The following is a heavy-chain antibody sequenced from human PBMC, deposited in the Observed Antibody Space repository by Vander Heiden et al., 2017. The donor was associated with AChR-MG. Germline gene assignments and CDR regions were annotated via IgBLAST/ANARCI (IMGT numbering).Heavy chain of an antibody. CDR2: ISWNSGSI. J-gene: IGHJ4*01. CDR3: AKDSGLYSSSGTDY. CDR1: GFTFDDYA. Sequence: EVQLVASGGGLVQPGRSLRLSCAASGFTFDDYAMHWVRQAPGKGLEWVSGISWNSGSIGYADAVKGRFTISRDNAKNSLYLQMNSLRAEDTALYYCAKDSGLYSSSGTDYWGHGTLVTVSS. V-gene: IGHV3-9*01. D-gene: IGHD6-13*01.